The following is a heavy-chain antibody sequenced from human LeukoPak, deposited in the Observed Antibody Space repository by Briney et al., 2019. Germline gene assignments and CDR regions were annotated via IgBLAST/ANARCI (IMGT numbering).Heavy chain of an antibody. Sequence: SETLSLNCTVSGDSVSSSSYYWGWIRQPPGKGLEWIGSIYYSGSTYYNPSLKSRVTISVDTSKNQFSLKLSSVTAADTAVYYCARVTTIFGVVTDYWGQGTLVTVSS. V-gene: IGHV4-39*07. D-gene: IGHD3-3*01. CDR3: ARVTTIFGVVTDY. CDR2: IYYSGST. J-gene: IGHJ4*02. CDR1: GDSVSSSSYY.